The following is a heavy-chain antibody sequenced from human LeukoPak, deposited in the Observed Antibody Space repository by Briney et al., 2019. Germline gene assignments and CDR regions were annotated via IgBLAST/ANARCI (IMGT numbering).Heavy chain of an antibody. V-gene: IGHV3-9*03. D-gene: IGHD6-19*01. CDR1: GFTFDEYA. Sequence: GGSPRLSCAASGFTFDEYAIHCVRQAPGKGREWVSGISWNSGIIVYADSVKGRFTISRDNAKNSLYLQMNSLRPEDMCLYYCEKDYRAVAGTGGAFDYWGQGTLVTVCS. J-gene: IGHJ4*02. CDR2: ISWNSGII. CDR3: EKDYRAVAGTGGAFDY.